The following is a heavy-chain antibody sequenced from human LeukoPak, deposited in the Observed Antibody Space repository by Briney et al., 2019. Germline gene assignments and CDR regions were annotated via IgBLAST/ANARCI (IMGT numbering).Heavy chain of an antibody. Sequence: SETLSLTCTVSGGSISSYYWSWIRQPAGKGLEWIGRIYTSGSTNYNPSLKSRVTMSVDTSKNQFSLKLSSVTAADTAVFYCAKGGYCSGGDCYEYYYYYMDVWGKGTTVTVSS. CDR3: AKGGYCSGGDCYEYYYYYMDV. CDR2: IYTSGST. J-gene: IGHJ6*03. V-gene: IGHV4-4*07. D-gene: IGHD2-15*01. CDR1: GGSISSYY.